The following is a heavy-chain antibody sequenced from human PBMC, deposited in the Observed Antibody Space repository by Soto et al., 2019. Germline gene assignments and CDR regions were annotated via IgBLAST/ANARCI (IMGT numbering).Heavy chain of an antibody. J-gene: IGHJ4*02. V-gene: IGHV4-59*01. CDR2: IYYSGST. CDR3: ARDRYGSGSYVDY. CDR1: GGSISSYY. D-gene: IGHD3-10*01. Sequence: SETLSLTCAVYGGSISSYYWSWIRQPPGKGLEWIGYIYYSGSTNYNPSLKSRVTISVDTSKNQFSLKLSSVTAVDTAVYYCARDRYGSGSYVDYWGQGTLVTV.